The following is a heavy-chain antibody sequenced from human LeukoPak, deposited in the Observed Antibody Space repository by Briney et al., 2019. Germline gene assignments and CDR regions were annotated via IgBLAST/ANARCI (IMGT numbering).Heavy chain of an antibody. CDR1: GFTFSSYS. V-gene: IGHV3-48*04. Sequence: PGGSLRLSCAASGFTFSSYSMNWVRQAPGKGLEWVSYISSSSSTIYYADSVKGRFTISRDNAKNSLYLQMNSLRAEDTAVYYCAREEQQLVRLYQSSVQYYFDYWGQGTLVTVSS. CDR3: AREEQQLVRLYQSSVQYYFDY. J-gene: IGHJ4*02. CDR2: ISSSSSTI. D-gene: IGHD6-13*01.